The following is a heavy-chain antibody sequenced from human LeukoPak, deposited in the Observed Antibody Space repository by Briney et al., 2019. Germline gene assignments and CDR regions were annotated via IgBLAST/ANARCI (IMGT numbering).Heavy chain of an antibody. CDR1: GFTFSSYG. J-gene: IGHJ4*02. CDR2: ISYDGSNK. V-gene: IGHV3-30*18. CDR3: AKTLAVAGPLYFDY. D-gene: IGHD6-19*01. Sequence: GGSLRLSCAASGFTFSSYGMHWVRQAPGKGLEWVAVISYDGSNKYYADSVEGRFTISRDNSKNTLYLQMNSLRAEDTAVYYCAKTLAVAGPLYFDYWGQGTLVTVSS.